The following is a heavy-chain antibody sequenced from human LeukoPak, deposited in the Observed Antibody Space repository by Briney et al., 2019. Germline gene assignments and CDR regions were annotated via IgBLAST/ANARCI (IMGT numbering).Heavy chain of an antibody. J-gene: IGHJ4*02. Sequence: SETLSLTCTVSGGSISSSTYYWGWLRQPPGKGLECIGCIYSSGSTYYNPSLKSRVTISVDMSKTQFSLNLSSVTAADTAVYYCAVEEFDYWGQGILVTVSS. V-gene: IGHV4-39*01. CDR3: AVEEFDY. CDR2: IYSSGST. CDR1: GGSISSSTYY. D-gene: IGHD5-24*01.